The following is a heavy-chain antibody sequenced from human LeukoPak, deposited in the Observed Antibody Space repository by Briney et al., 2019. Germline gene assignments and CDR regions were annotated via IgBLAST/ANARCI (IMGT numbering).Heavy chain of an antibody. V-gene: IGHV3-74*01. D-gene: IGHD6-19*01. CDR2: INTDGTVT. CDR1: GFTFSKYW. J-gene: IGHJ4*02. Sequence: GGSLRLSCAASGFTFSKYWMLWVRQAPGKGLESVSRINTDGTVTTYADSVKGRFTVSRDNAGNTMFLQMNSVRDEDTAVYYCATKQWLAPPPDSWGQGTPVTVSS. CDR3: ATKQWLAPPPDS.